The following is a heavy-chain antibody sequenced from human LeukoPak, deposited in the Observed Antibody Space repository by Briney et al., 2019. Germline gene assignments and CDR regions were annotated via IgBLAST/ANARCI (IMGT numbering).Heavy chain of an antibody. J-gene: IGHJ4*02. V-gene: IGHV4-59*01. Sequence: SETLSLTCTVSGGSISSYYWSWIRQPPGKGLEWIGYIYYSGSTNYNPSLKSRVTISVDTSKNQFSLKLSSVTAADTAVYYCARDPERGELHFDYWGQGTLVTVSS. D-gene: IGHD1-26*01. CDR2: IYYSGST. CDR3: ARDPERGELHFDY. CDR1: GGSISSYY.